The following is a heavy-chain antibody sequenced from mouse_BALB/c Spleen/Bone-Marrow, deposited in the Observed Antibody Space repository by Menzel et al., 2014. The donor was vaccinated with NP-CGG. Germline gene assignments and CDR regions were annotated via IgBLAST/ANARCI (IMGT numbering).Heavy chain of an antibody. V-gene: IGHV10-1*01. Sequence: EVKLVESGGGLVQPQGSLKLSCAASGFTFNIYAMNWVRQAPRKGLEWVARISSKSTNYTTCYADSVKDRFTISSDDSQSMLYLQMSSSKTEDTAIYYCVRQDYDYPMDYWGQGTSVAVSS. CDR3: VRQDYDYPMDY. CDR1: GFTFNIYA. D-gene: IGHD2-4*01. J-gene: IGHJ4*01. CDR2: ISSKSTNYTT.